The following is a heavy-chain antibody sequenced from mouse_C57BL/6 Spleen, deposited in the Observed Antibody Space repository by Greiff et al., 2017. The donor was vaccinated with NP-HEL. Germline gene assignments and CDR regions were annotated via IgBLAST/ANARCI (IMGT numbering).Heavy chain of an antibody. CDR2: IYPGSGST. Sequence: QVQLQQSGAELVKPGASVKMSCKASGYTFTSYWITWVKQRPGQGLEWIGDIYPGSGSTNYNEKFKSKATLTVDTSSSTAYLQLSSLTSEDSAVYYCARERLRMDYWGQGTSVTVSS. CDR1: GYTFTSYW. CDR3: ARERLRMDY. V-gene: IGHV1-55*01. J-gene: IGHJ4*01.